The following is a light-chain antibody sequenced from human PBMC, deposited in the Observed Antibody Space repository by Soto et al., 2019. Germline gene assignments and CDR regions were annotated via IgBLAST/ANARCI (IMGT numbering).Light chain of an antibody. CDR1: QSVSSY. V-gene: IGKV3-11*01. CDR2: DAS. J-gene: IGKJ3*01. Sequence: EIVLTQSPATRSLSPGERATLSCRASQSVSSYLAWYQQKPGQAPRLLIYDASNRATGIPARFSGSGSGTDFTLTISSLEPADFAVYYCQQRSNWIFTFGPGTKVDIK. CDR3: QQRSNWIFT.